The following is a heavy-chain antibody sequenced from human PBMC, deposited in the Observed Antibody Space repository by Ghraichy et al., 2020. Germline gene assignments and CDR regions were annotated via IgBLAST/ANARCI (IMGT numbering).Heavy chain of an antibody. Sequence: SETLSLTCAVSGGSISSGGYSWSWIRQPPGKGLEWVGYISQGGNTYYNPSLQSRVTISVDRSKDQFSLNLSSVTVADTAVYYCARSRLVGAYHFDYWGQGALGTVSS. D-gene: IGHD1-26*01. CDR3: ARSRLVGAYHFDY. J-gene: IGHJ4*02. CDR2: ISQGGNT. CDR1: GGSISSGGYS. V-gene: IGHV4-30-2*01.